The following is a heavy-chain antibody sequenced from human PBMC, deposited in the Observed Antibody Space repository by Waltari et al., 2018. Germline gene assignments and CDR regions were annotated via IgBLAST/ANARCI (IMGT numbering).Heavy chain of an antibody. J-gene: IGHJ2*01. CDR2: LYTSGST. Sequence: QVQLQESGPGRVKPSETLSLTCTVSGGSISSYYWSWIRQPAGKGLEWIGRLYTSGSTSYNPSLTSRVPMSGDTSKNQFFLKLSSATAADTAVYYCARSGGDRLGWYFDLWGRGTLVTVSS. CDR1: GGSISSYY. V-gene: IGHV4-4*07. CDR3: ARSGGDRLGWYFDL. D-gene: IGHD2-21*01.